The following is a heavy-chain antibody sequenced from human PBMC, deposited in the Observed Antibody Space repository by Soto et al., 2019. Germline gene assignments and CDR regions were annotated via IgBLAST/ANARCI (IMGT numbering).Heavy chain of an antibody. D-gene: IGHD6-6*01. CDR2: IIPIFGTA. CDR1: GGTFSSYA. Sequence: GASVKVSCKASGGTFSSYAISWVRQAPGQGLEWMGGIIPIFGTANYAQKFQGRVTITADESTSTAYMELSSLRSEDTAVYYCARGEGYSSSSHYFDYWGQGTLVTVSS. V-gene: IGHV1-69*13. J-gene: IGHJ4*02. CDR3: ARGEGYSSSSHYFDY.